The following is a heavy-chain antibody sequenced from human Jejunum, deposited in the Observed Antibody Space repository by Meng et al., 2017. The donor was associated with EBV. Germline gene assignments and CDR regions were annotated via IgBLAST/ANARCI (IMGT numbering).Heavy chain of an antibody. J-gene: IGHJ4*02. CDR3: TDVGGDMI. CDR1: GFTFTNSH. Sequence: VEGVEVGGGLVTPWEAPRPSCAASGFTFTNSHMTWVRQAPGKGLEWVGRIKRTTYGGTTDYAAPVKGRFTISRDDSKNTLYLQMNSLKTEDTAVYYCTDVGGDMIWGQGILVTVSS. V-gene: IGHV3-15*01. CDR2: IKRTTYGGTT. D-gene: IGHD3-16*01.